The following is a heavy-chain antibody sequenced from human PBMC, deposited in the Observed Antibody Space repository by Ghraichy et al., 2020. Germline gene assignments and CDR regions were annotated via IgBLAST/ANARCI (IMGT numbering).Heavy chain of an antibody. CDR3: AKDLYYYGSGFDY. CDR1: GFTFSSYA. D-gene: IGHD3-10*01. CDR2: ISGSGDST. J-gene: IGHJ4*02. Sequence: GGSLRLSCAASGFTFSSYAMSWVRQAPGKGLEWVSAISGSGDSTYYGDSVKGRFTISRDNSKNTLYLQMNSLRAEDTAVYYCAKDLYYYGSGFDYWGQGTLVTVSS. V-gene: IGHV3-23*01.